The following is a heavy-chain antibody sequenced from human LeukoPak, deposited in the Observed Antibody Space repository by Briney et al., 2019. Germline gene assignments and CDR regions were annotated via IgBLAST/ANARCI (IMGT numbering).Heavy chain of an antibody. D-gene: IGHD6-6*01. CDR2: VYVSGST. J-gene: IGHJ6*03. CDR3: ARDFGSYSSSSDDYYYYMDV. CDR1: GGSFTSFY. Sequence: NPSETLSLTCTVSGGSFTSFYWSWIRQPAGRGLEWIGRVYVSGSTNYSPSLKSRLTMSVDKSKSQVSLNLSSVTAADTAVYYCARDFGSYSSSSDDYYYYMDVWGKGTTVTVSS. V-gene: IGHV4-4*07.